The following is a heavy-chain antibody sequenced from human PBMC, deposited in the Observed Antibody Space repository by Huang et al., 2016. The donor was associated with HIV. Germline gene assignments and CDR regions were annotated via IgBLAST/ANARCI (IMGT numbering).Heavy chain of an antibody. CDR1: GFTFDDYA. V-gene: IGHV3-9*01. CDR2: ISWNSGSI. CDR3: AKDIKPTLYYGMDV. J-gene: IGHJ6*02. Sequence: EVQLVESGGGLVQPGRSLRLSCAASGFTFDDYAMHWVRQAAGEGREWVAVISWNSGSIGYADSVKGRFTISRDNAKNSLYLQMNSLRAEDTSLYYCAKDIKPTLYYGMDVWGQGTTVTVSS.